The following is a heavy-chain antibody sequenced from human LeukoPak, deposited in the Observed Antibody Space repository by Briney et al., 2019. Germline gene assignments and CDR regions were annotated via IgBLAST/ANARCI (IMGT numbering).Heavy chain of an antibody. CDR1: GFTFSNYA. CDR2: ISDSGGST. Sequence: PGGSLRLSCTASGFTFSNYAMTWVRQAPGKGLEWLSVISDSGGSTYHADSVKGRFTISRDNSKNTLFLQMNSLRAEDTAVYYCTKKTSYYDSSGALDYWGQGTLVTVSS. V-gene: IGHV3-23*01. J-gene: IGHJ4*02. CDR3: TKKTSYYDSSGALDY. D-gene: IGHD3-22*01.